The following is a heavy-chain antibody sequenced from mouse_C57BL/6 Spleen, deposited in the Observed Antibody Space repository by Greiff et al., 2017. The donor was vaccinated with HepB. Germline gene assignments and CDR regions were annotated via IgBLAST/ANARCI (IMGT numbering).Heavy chain of an antibody. CDR2: ISYDGSN. J-gene: IGHJ3*01. CDR3: ARDTTGGFAY. Sequence: DVKLQESGPGLVKPSQSLSLTCSVTGYSITSGYYWNWIRQFPGNKLEWMGYISYDGSNNYNPSLKNRISITRDTSKNQFFLKLNSVTTEDTATYYCARDTTGGFAYWGQGTLVTVSA. D-gene: IGHD1-1*01. CDR1: GYSITSGYY. V-gene: IGHV3-6*01.